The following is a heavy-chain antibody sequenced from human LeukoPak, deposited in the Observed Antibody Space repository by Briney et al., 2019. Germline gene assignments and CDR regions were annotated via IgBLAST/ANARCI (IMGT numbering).Heavy chain of an antibody. CDR1: GFTFSRYE. V-gene: IGHV3-48*03. J-gene: IGHJ4*02. CDR2: IGRSGNTI. Sequence: GGSLRLSCAVSGFTFSRYEMIWVRQAPGKGLEWISYIGRSGNTISNSDSVKGRFTISRDNAKNSLYLQLSSLRADDTAVYYCARLGYCDGGSCSSLDSWGQGTLVIVSS. CDR3: ARLGYCDGGSCSSLDS. D-gene: IGHD2-15*01.